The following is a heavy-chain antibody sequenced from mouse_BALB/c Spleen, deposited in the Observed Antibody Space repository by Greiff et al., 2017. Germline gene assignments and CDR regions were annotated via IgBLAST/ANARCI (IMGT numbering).Heavy chain of an antibody. CDR1: GFTFSNYW. J-gene: IGHJ3*01. CDR2: IRLKSNNYAT. V-gene: IGHV6-6*02. Sequence: EVKLVESGGGLVQPGGSMKLSCVASGFTFSNYWMNWVRQSPEKGLEWVAEIRLKSNNYATHYAESVKGRFTISRDDSKSSVYLQMNNLRAEDTGIYYCTRGPPFAYWGQGTLVTVSA. CDR3: TRGPPFAY.